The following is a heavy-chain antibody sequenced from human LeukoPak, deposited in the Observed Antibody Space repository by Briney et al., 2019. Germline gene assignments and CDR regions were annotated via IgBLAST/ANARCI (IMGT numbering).Heavy chain of an antibody. CDR3: ARGILTGRFDY. CDR2: IRSKAYGGTT. J-gene: IGHJ4*02. CDR1: GFTFGDYA. D-gene: IGHD3-9*01. V-gene: IGHV3-49*04. Sequence: GGSLRLSCTASGFTFGDYAMSWVRQAPGKGLEWVGFIRSKAYGGTTEYAASVKGRFTISRDNAKNSLYLQMNSLRAEDTAVYYCARGILTGRFDYWGQGTLVTVSS.